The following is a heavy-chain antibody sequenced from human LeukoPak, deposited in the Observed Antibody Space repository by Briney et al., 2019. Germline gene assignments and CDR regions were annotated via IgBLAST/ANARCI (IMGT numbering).Heavy chain of an antibody. CDR1: GFTFSIYG. CDR2: IRHDGSDE. Sequence: GGSLRLSCEASGFTFSIYGMHWVRQAPGKGLEWVAFIRHDGSDEYHTDSVKGRFTISRDNSKNTLYLQMNSLRAEDTAVYCCAKGGPTGSNYFDFWGQGTLVTVSS. D-gene: IGHD1-26*01. J-gene: IGHJ4*02. V-gene: IGHV3-30*02. CDR3: AKGGPTGSNYFDF.